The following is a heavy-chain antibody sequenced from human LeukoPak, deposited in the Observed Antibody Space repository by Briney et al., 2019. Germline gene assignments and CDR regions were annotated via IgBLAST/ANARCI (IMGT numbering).Heavy chain of an antibody. CDR3: ARVHATGTIPIYYYGMDV. V-gene: IGHV1-24*01. CDR1: GYTLTELS. CDR2: FDPEDGET. Sequence: ASVKVSCTVSGYTLTELSMHWVRQAPGKGLEWMGGFDPEDGETIYAQKFQGRVTMTEDTSTDTAYMELSSLRSEDTAVYYCARVHATGTIPIYYYGMDVWGQGTTVTVSS. D-gene: IGHD1-1*01. J-gene: IGHJ6*02.